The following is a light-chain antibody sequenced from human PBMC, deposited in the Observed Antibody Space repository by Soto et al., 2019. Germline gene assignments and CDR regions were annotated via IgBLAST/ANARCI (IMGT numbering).Light chain of an antibody. V-gene: IGKV1-17*01. J-gene: IGKJ5*01. CDR1: QGIGNG. Sequence: DIQMTQSPSSLAASVGDRVTITCRASQGIGNGLSWFQQKPGKAPKRLIYAASTLQSGVPSRFSGSGSGTEFTLTISSLQPEDFATYYCLRHTDYPITFGQGTRLEIK. CDR3: LRHTDYPIT. CDR2: AAS.